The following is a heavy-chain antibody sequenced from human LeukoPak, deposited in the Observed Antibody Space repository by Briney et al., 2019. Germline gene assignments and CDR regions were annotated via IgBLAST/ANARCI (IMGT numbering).Heavy chain of an antibody. CDR3: AKGPVPWFDP. V-gene: IGHV3-23*01. CDR1: GFTFSSYA. D-gene: IGHD2-2*01. Sequence: RGSLRLSCAASGFTFSSYAMSWVRQAPGKGLEWVSAISGSGGSTYYADSVKGRFTISRDNSKNTLYLQMNSLGAEDTAVYYCAKGPVPWFDPWGQGTLVTVSS. J-gene: IGHJ5*02. CDR2: ISGSGGST.